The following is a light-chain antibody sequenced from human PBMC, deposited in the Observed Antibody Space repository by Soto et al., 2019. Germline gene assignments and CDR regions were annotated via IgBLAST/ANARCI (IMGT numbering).Light chain of an antibody. J-gene: IGLJ1*01. CDR2: EDT. Sequence: QSVLTQPASVSGSPGQSIAISCPGTSSVVGSYNLVSWYQQHPGKAPKLMIYEDTKRPSGVSDRFSGSKSGNTASLTISGLQAEDEADYYCCSYATSSTYVFGTGTKVTVL. CDR3: CSYATSSTYV. CDR1: SSVVGSYNL. V-gene: IGLV2-23*01.